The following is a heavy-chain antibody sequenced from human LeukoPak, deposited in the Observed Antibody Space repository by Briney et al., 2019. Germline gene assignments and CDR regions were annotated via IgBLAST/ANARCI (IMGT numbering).Heavy chain of an antibody. V-gene: IGHV3-74*01. CDR3: ARAGGSGSSFDY. J-gene: IGHJ4*02. Sequence: QPGGSLRLSCAAPGFTFSSYWMHWVRQAPGKGLVWVSRINSDGSSISYADSVKGRFTISRDNAKNTLYLQMNSLRAEDTAVYYCARAGGSGSSFDYWGQGTLVTVSS. CDR1: GFTFSSYW. D-gene: IGHD3-10*01. CDR2: INSDGSSI.